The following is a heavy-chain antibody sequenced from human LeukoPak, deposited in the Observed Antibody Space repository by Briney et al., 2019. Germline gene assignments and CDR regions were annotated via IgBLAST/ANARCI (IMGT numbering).Heavy chain of an antibody. CDR3: ARHGPAAIGGLDY. J-gene: IGHJ4*02. CDR2: IYYSGST. CDR1: GGSISSYY. V-gene: IGHV4-59*08. D-gene: IGHD2-2*02. Sequence: PSETLSLTCTASGGSISSYYWSWIRQPPGKGLEWIGYIYYSGSTNYNPSLKSRVTISVDTSKNQFSLKLSSVTAADTAVYYCARHGPAAIGGLDYWGQGTLVTVSS.